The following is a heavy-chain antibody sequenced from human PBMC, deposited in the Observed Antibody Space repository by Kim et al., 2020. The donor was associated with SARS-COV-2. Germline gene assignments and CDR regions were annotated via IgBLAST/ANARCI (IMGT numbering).Heavy chain of an antibody. J-gene: IGHJ4*02. CDR2: IYYSGST. CDR1: GGSISSYY. Sequence: SETLSLTCTVSGGSISSYYWSWIRQPPGKGLEWIGYIYYSGSTNYNPSLKSRVTISVDTSKNQFSLKLSSVTAADTAVYYCARGGGHGYKSLLYWGQGTLVTVSS. CDR3: ARGGGHGYKSLLY. V-gene: IGHV4-59*13. D-gene: IGHD5-12*01.